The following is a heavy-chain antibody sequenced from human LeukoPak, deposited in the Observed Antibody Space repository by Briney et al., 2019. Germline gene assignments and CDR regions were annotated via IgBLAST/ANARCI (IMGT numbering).Heavy chain of an antibody. V-gene: IGHV3-7*01. CDR2: IKQDGSEK. J-gene: IGHJ4*02. Sequence: GGSLRLSCAASGFTFSSYWMSWVRQAPGKGLEWVANIKQDGSEKYYVDSVKGRFTISRDNAKNSLYLQMNSLRAEDTAVYYCARDKRLLWFGELLDYWGQGTLVTVSS. CDR1: GFTFSSYW. CDR3: ARDKRLLWFGELLDY. D-gene: IGHD3-10*01.